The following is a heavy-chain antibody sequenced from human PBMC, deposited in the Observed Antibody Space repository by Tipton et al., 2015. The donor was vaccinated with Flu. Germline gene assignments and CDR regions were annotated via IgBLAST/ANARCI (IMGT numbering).Heavy chain of an antibody. CDR3: ARVWSSFVATASLDY. Sequence: TLSLTCTVSGGSISTSGYYWGWIRRPPWKGLEWIGSIRYGGSSYYAPSLKSRVTISLDMSKDQFSLKLASVTAADTAVYYCARVWSSFVATASLDYWGRGTLVTVSS. CDR1: GGSISTSGYY. V-gene: IGHV4-39*07. CDR2: IRYGGSS. J-gene: IGHJ4*02. D-gene: IGHD1-1*01.